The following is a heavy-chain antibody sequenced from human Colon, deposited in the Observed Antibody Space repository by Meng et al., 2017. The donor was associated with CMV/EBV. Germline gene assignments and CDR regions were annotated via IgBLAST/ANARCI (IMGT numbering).Heavy chain of an antibody. Sequence: GSLRLSCTVSGGSIGTNSYYRGWVRQPPGKGLEWIGSVYYNGNTYLNPSLESRVTMSRDTSKNQFSLKLSSVTAADTAIYYCATIPRGILIRLFDFWGQGTLVTVSS. D-gene: IGHD2-15*01. CDR3: ATIPRGILIRLFDF. CDR2: VYYNGNT. CDR1: GGSIGTNSYY. J-gene: IGHJ4*02. V-gene: IGHV4-39*07.